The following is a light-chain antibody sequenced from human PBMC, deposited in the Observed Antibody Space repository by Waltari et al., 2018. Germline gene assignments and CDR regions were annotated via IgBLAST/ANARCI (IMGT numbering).Light chain of an antibody. CDR1: QSLLNSNGYNY. Sequence: DIMMTHSPLSRPVTPGEPPSLTCSSRQSLLNSNGYNYLDWYLQKPGQSPHLLIYLGSNRAYGVPDRFNGSGSGTDFTLKISRVEAEDVGVYYCMQALQAPYTFGQGTKLEIK. J-gene: IGKJ2*01. V-gene: IGKV2-28*01. CDR2: LGS. CDR3: MQALQAPYT.